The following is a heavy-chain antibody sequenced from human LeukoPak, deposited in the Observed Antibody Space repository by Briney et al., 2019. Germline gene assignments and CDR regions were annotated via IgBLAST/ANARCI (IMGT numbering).Heavy chain of an antibody. Sequence: GGSLRLSCVASGFAFSRYNMIWVRQAPGKGLEWVSSISSNNGYIYYADSVKGRFTISRDNAKNSLYLQMNSLRAEDTAVYYCARVKDIVVVPAATPFDYWGQGTLVTVSS. D-gene: IGHD2-2*02. CDR3: ARVKDIVVVPAATPFDY. CDR1: GFAFSRYN. CDR2: ISSNNGYI. J-gene: IGHJ4*02. V-gene: IGHV3-21*01.